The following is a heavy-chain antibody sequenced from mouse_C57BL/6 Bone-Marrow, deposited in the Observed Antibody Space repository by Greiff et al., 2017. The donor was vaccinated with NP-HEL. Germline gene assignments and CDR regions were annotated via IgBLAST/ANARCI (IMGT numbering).Heavy chain of an antibody. D-gene: IGHD4-1*01. J-gene: IGHJ2*01. CDR2: IYPGSGNT. CDR3: ARDWEGDY. V-gene: IGHV1-76*01. Sequence: QLQQSGAELVRPGASVKLSCKASGYTFTDYYINWVKQRPGQGLEWIARIYPGSGNTYYNEKFKGKATLTAEKSSSTAYMQLSSLTSEDSAVYFCARDWEGDYWGQGTTLTVSS. CDR1: GYTFTDYY.